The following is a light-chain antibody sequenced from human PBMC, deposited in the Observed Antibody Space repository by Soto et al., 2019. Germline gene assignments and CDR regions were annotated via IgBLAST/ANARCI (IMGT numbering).Light chain of an antibody. Sequence: DIQMTQSPSTLSASVGDRVTITCRASQSVSIWLAWYQQKPGKAPDLLIYKASSLQSGVPSRFSGSGSGTELTLTIDSLQPEDFATYFCQQHHEYAAWTFGQGTKVESK. CDR1: QSVSIW. CDR2: KAS. CDR3: QQHHEYAAWT. V-gene: IGKV1-5*03. J-gene: IGKJ1*01.